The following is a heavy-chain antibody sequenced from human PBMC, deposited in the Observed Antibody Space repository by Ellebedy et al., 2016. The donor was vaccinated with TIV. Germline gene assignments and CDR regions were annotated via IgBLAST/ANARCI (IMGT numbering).Heavy chain of an antibody. J-gene: IGHJ6*02. D-gene: IGHD1-26*01. CDR3: ARYSGNPKYSHYGVDV. Sequence: MPSETLSLTCTVSGGSISDYFWTWIRQSAGKGLEYIGRINTSGSTNSSPSLKSRLSMSIDTSKNQFSLRLTSVTAADTAVYYCARYSGNPKYSHYGVDVWGQGTTVTVSS. CDR1: GGSISDYF. V-gene: IGHV4-4*07. CDR2: INTSGST.